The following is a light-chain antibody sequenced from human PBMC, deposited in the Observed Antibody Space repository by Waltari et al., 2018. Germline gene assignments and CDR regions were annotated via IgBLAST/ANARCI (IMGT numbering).Light chain of an antibody. CDR1: SLRSYY. CDR2: GKN. Sequence: SSELTQDPAVSVALGQTVRITCQGDSLRSYYANWYRQKPGQAPLLVLYGKNNRPPGIPDRFSGSYSGDTASLTITGAQAEDEADYYCNSRDSNGNPFVFGPATKVTVL. J-gene: IGLJ1*01. V-gene: IGLV3-19*01. CDR3: NSRDSNGNPFV.